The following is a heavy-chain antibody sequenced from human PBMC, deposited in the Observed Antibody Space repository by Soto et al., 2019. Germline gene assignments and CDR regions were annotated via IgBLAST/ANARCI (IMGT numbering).Heavy chain of an antibody. CDR2: IYYSGST. V-gene: IGHV4-59*08. CDR3: ARRYCSSTSCSYGMDV. D-gene: IGHD2-2*01. Sequence: SETLSLTCTVSGGSISSYYWSWIRQPPWKGLEWIGYIYYSGSTNYNPSLKSRVTISVDTSKNQFSLKLSSVTAADTAVYYCARRYCSSTSCSYGMDVWGQGTTVTVSS. J-gene: IGHJ6*02. CDR1: GGSISSYY.